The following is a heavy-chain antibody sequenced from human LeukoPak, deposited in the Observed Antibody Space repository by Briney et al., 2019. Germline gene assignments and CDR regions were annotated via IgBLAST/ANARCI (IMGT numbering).Heavy chain of an antibody. CDR1: GYTFTSYY. V-gene: IGHV1-46*04. J-gene: IGHJ4*02. CDR3: ARDNRRGVAVTAIRSLYFDY. D-gene: IGHD2-21*02. CDR2: INPSGGST. Sequence: GASVKVSCKASGYTFTSYYMHWVRQAPGQGLEWMGIINPSGGSTSYAQKLQGRVTMTRDRSTSTVYMELSSLRSEDTAVYYCARDNRRGVAVTAIRSLYFDYWGQGTLVSVSS.